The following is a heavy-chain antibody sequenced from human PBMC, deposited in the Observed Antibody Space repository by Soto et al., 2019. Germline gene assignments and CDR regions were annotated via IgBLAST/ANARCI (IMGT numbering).Heavy chain of an antibody. CDR1: RCTFSDYV. J-gene: IGHJ5*02. Sequence: GGSVKDSCKAVRCTFSDYVSSWVRQAPGQGLEGMGGIIAMSGTVNNAQKFQDRVTITAEESTSTAYMELSSLRSEDTAIYYCAREAGYNWFDPWGQGTLVTVSS. V-gene: IGHV1-69*13. CDR2: IIAMSGTV. CDR3: AREAGYNWFDP. D-gene: IGHD6-25*01.